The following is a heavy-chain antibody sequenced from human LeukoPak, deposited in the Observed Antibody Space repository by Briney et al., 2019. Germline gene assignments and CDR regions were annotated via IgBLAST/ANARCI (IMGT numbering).Heavy chain of an antibody. CDR2: VYYSGST. Sequence: SETLSLTCTASGGSISSYYWSWIRQPPGKGLEWIGYVYYSGSTNYNPSLKSRVTISVDTSKNQFSLKLSSVTAADTAVYYCARVASGSYFGSFDHWGQGTLVTVSS. J-gene: IGHJ4*02. CDR3: ARVASGSYFGSFDH. D-gene: IGHD1-26*01. CDR1: GGSISSYY. V-gene: IGHV4-59*01.